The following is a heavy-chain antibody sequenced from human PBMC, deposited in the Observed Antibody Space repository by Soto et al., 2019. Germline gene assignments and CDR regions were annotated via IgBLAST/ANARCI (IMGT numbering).Heavy chain of an antibody. V-gene: IGHV3-7*01. Sequence: GGSLRLSCAASGFTFGTYWMSWVRQAPGKGLEWVAMINPDGSETYYVDSVKGRFTISRDNAKSSLYLQLSSLRAEDTAVYFCAKNRGLASWGQGTLVTVS. CDR2: INPDGSET. J-gene: IGHJ4*02. CDR1: GFTFGTYW. CDR3: AKNRGLAS.